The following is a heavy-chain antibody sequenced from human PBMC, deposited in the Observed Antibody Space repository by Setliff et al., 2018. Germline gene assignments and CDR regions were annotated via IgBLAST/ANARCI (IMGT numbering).Heavy chain of an antibody. CDR3: ARGYCSGGSCYSGLPSAFDI. CDR2: MNPNSGNT. Sequence: ASVKVSCKASGYTFMSYDTNWVRQATGQGLEWMGWMNPNSGNTGYAQKFQGRVTITRNTSISTAYMELSSLRSEDTAVYYCARGYCSGGSCYSGLPSAFDIWGQGTMVTVSS. J-gene: IGHJ3*02. D-gene: IGHD2-15*01. V-gene: IGHV1-8*03. CDR1: GYTFMSYD.